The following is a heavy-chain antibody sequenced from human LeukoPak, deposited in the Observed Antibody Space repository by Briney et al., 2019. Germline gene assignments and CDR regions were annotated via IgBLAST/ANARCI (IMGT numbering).Heavy chain of an antibody. CDR1: GYTFTSYA. J-gene: IGHJ4*02. Sequence: GASVKVSCKASGYTFTSYAMHWVRQAPGQRLEWMGWINAGNGNTKYPQKFQGRVTITRDTSASTAYMELSSLRSEDTAVYYCARAYRYCSSTSCYSFDYWGQGTLVTVSS. CDR2: INAGNGNT. D-gene: IGHD2-2*01. CDR3: ARAYRYCSSTSCYSFDY. V-gene: IGHV1-3*01.